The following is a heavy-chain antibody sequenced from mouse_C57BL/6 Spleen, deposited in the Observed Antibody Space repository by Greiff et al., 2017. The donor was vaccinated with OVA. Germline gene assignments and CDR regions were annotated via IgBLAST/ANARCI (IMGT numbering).Heavy chain of an antibody. V-gene: IGHV1-53*01. CDR2: INPSNGGT. CDR3: ARSGPYWEPFDY. D-gene: IGHD3-2*02. CDR1: GYTFTSYW. J-gene: IGHJ2*01. Sequence: QVQLQQPGPELVKPGASVKLSCKASGYTFTSYWMHWVKQRPGQGLEWIGNINPSNGGTNYNEKFKSKATLTVDKSSSTAYMQLSSLTSEDSAVYYCARSGPYWEPFDYWGQGTTLTVSS.